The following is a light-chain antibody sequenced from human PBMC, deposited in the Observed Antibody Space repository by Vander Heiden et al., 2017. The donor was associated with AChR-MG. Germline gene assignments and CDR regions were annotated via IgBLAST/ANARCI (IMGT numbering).Light chain of an antibody. Sequence: DIVMRQSPLSLAVPPGEPPSVYCRSTQTLLHKNGYHYLDWYLQKPGQSPRLLIYWGSNRASGVPDRFSGSGSGTDFTLKISRVEPEDVGVYYCMEALQSPCTFGQGTKLEIK. J-gene: IGKJ2*02. CDR2: WGS. CDR3: MEALQSPCT. CDR1: QTLLHKNGYHY. V-gene: IGKV2-28*01.